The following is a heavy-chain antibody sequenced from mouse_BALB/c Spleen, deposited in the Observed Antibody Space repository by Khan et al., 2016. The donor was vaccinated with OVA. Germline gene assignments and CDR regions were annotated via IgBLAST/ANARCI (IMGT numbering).Heavy chain of an antibody. J-gene: IGHJ3*01. CDR1: GYSITSGYS. CDR3: ARASRWFPY. CDR2: IHYGGNT. Sequence: EVQLQESGPDLVKPSQSLSLTCTFTGYSITSGYSWHWIRQFPGNKLEWMGYIHYGGNTNHNPSLKSRISITRDTSMNQFFLQLNSVTTEDTATXDCARASRWFPYWGQGTLVTVSA. V-gene: IGHV3-1*02.